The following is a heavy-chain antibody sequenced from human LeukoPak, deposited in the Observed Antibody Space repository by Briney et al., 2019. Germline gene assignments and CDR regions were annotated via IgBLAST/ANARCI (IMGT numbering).Heavy chain of an antibody. CDR1: GGSISSYY. J-gene: IGHJ5*02. Sequence: SSETLSLTCTVSGGSISSYYWSWIRQPPGKGLEWIGYIYYSGSTNYNPSLKSRVTISVDTSKNQFSLKLSSVTAADTAVYYCARDSSITIFGVVTHNWFDPWGQGTLVTVSS. CDR3: ARDSSITIFGVVTHNWFDP. D-gene: IGHD3-3*01. V-gene: IGHV4-59*12. CDR2: IYYSGST.